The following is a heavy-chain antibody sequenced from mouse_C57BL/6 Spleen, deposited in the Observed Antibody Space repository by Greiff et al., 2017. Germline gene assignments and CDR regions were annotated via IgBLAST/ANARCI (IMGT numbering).Heavy chain of an antibody. V-gene: IGHV1-69*01. Sequence: KVSCKASGYTFTSYWMHWVKQRPGQGLEWIGEIDPSDSYTNYNQKFKGKSTLTVDKSSSTAYMQLSSLTSEDSAVYYCARQGYGNYDAMDYWGQGTSVTVSS. CDR2: IDPSDSYT. CDR3: ARQGYGNYDAMDY. CDR1: GYTFTSYW. D-gene: IGHD2-1*01. J-gene: IGHJ4*01.